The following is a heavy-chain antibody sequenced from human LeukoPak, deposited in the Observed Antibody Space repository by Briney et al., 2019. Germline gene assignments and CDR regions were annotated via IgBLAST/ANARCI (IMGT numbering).Heavy chain of an antibody. Sequence: GGSLRLSCAVSGITFSIYAMAWVRQAPGKGLEWVSGISDQTYYADSVKGRFTISRDNAKNSLYLQMNSLRAEDTAVYYCARLGLPRVYYYYMDVWGKGTTVTVSS. V-gene: IGHV3-21*01. J-gene: IGHJ6*03. CDR1: GITFSIYA. CDR2: ISDQT. CDR3: ARLGLPRVYYYYMDV.